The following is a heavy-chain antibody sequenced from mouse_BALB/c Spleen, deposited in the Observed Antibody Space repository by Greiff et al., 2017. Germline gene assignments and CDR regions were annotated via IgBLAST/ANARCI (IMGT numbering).Heavy chain of an antibody. CDR1: GFTFSSYG. J-gene: IGHJ4*01. Sequence: EVMLVESGGDLVKPGGSLKLSCAASGFTFSSYGMSWVRQTPEKRLEWVATISDGGSYTYYPDSVKGRFTISRDNAKNNLYLQMSSLKSEDTAMYYCARDRDYRYDVGYAMDYWGQGTSVTVSS. CDR2: ISDGGSYT. D-gene: IGHD2-14*01. V-gene: IGHV5-6*01. CDR3: ARDRDYRYDVGYAMDY.